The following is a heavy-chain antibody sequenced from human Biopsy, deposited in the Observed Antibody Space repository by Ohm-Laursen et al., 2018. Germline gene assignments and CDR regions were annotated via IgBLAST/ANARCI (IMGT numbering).Heavy chain of an antibody. CDR3: ARETIGYQLPCDD. J-gene: IGHJ4*02. CDR2: IIPIFGTA. CDR1: GGTFTNYA. D-gene: IGHD2-2*01. V-gene: IGHV1-69*01. Sequence: SSVKVSCKASGGTFTNYAISWVRQAPGQGLEWMGGIIPIFGTANYAQKFQGRVTITADESTSTAYMELSSLRSDDTAVYFCARETIGYQLPCDDWGQGTLVTVSS.